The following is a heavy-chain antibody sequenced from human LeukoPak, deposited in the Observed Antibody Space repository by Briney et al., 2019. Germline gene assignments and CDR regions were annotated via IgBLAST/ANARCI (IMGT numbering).Heavy chain of an antibody. CDR3: ARQANSLYYYYGMDV. CDR1: GGSISRYY. V-gene: IGHV4-59*08. D-gene: IGHD2/OR15-2a*01. J-gene: IGHJ6*02. Sequence: SETLSLTCTVSGGSISRYYWSWIRQPPGKGLEWIGYIYYSGSTNYNPSLKSRVTISVDTSKNQFSLKLSSVTAADTAVYYCARQANSLYYYYGMDVWGQGTTVTVSS. CDR2: IYYSGST.